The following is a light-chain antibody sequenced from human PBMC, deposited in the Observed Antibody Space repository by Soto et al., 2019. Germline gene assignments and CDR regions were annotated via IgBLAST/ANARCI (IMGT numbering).Light chain of an antibody. V-gene: IGKV3-20*01. Sequence: EIVLTQSPGTLSLSPGERATLSCRASRSISSTYLAWYQQKPGQAPRLLIYGASSRATGIPDRFSGSGSGTEFTLTTSRLEPADVAVYYCQQYGGSPPYTFGQGTKLEIK. CDR3: QQYGGSPPYT. J-gene: IGKJ2*01. CDR1: RSISSTY. CDR2: GAS.